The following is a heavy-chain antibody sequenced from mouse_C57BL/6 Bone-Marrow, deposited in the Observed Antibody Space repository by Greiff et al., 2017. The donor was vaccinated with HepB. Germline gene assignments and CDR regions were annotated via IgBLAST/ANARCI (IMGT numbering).Heavy chain of an antibody. Sequence: QVQLQQSGAELVMPGASVKLSCKASGYTFTSYWMHWVKQRPGQGLEWIGEIDPSDSYTNYNQKFKGKSTLTVDKSSSTAYMQLSSLTSEDSAVYYCARYDYYGSDYWGQGTTLTVSS. CDR1: GYTFTSYW. V-gene: IGHV1-69*01. J-gene: IGHJ2*01. CDR2: IDPSDSYT. D-gene: IGHD1-1*01. CDR3: ARYDYYGSDY.